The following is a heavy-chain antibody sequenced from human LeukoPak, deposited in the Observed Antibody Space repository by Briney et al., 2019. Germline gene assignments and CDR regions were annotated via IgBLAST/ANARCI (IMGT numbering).Heavy chain of an antibody. V-gene: IGHV5-51*01. CDR1: GSSFTSYW. CDR3: ARSSNYDSSGYVGDY. CDR2: IYPGDSDT. Sequence: GESLKISCQGSGSSFTSYWIGWVRQMPGKGLEWMGIIYPGDSDTRYSPSFQGQVTISADKSISTAYRQWSSLKASDTAMYYCARSSNYDSSGYVGDYWGQGTLVTVSS. D-gene: IGHD3-22*01. J-gene: IGHJ4*02.